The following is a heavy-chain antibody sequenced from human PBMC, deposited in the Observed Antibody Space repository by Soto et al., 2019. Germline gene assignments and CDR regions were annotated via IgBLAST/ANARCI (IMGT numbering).Heavy chain of an antibody. Sequence: QVQLVQSGAEVKKPGASVKVSCKASGYTFANYDISWVRQAPGQGLEWMGWVSGYNGNTNYAQKLQERVTMSTDTSTSTAYLELRSLRSDDTAVYYCARGGSGWYSDYWGQGTLVTVSS. J-gene: IGHJ4*02. CDR3: ARGGSGWYSDY. D-gene: IGHD6-19*01. V-gene: IGHV1-18*01. CDR2: VSGYNGNT. CDR1: GYTFANYD.